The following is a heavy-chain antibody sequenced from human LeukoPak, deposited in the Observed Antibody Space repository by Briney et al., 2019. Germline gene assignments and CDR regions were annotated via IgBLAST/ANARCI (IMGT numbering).Heavy chain of an antibody. CDR1: GFTFSSYA. J-gene: IGHJ4*02. CDR3: AKTLQSSGPFDY. D-gene: IGHD5-24*01. V-gene: IGHV3-23*01. Sequence: PGGSVRHSCAASGFTFSSYAMSWVRQAPGKGLEWVSAISSNGGGTYYADSVKGRFTISRDNSKNTLYLQMNSLRAEDTAVYYCAKTLQSSGPFDYWGQGTLVTVSS. CDR2: ISSNGGGT.